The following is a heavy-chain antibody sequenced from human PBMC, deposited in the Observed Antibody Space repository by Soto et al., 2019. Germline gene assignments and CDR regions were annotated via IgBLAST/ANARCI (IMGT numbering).Heavy chain of an antibody. CDR2: IWYDGSNK. Sequence: QVQLVESGGGVVQPGRSLRLSCAASGFTFSSYGMHWVRQAPGKGLEWVAVIWYDGSNKYYADSVKGRFTISRDNSKNTLYLQMNGLRAEDTAVYYCARDPDYGDDWYFDLWGRGTLVTVSS. V-gene: IGHV3-33*01. J-gene: IGHJ2*01. D-gene: IGHD4-17*01. CDR1: GFTFSSYG. CDR3: ARDPDYGDDWYFDL.